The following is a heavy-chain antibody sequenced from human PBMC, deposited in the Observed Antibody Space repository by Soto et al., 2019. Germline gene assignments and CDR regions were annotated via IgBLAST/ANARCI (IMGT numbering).Heavy chain of an antibody. Sequence: QVQLVESGGGVVQPGRSLSLSCAASGFTFSSFGMHWVRQAPGKGLEWVSVIWHDGRKIYYADSVKGRFTISRDNSQNLLYLQMNSLRAEDTAGYYCARRHPINGYGFLFDYWGQGTLVTVSS. CDR1: GFTFSSFG. CDR3: ARRHPINGYGFLFDY. J-gene: IGHJ4*02. D-gene: IGHD5-12*01. CDR2: IWHDGRKI. V-gene: IGHV3-33*01.